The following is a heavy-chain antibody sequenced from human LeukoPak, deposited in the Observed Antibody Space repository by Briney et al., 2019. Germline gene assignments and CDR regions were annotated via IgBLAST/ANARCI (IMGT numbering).Heavy chain of an antibody. V-gene: IGHV3-48*03. CDR2: ISRSGSLI. J-gene: IGHJ4*02. CDR1: GFTFSSYE. Sequence: GGSLRLSCAASGFTFSSYELNWVRQAPGKGLEWVSYISRSGSLIYYTDSVKGRFTISRDNAKNSLYLQMSSLRAEDTAVYYCARGVRYGSTYYFDYWGQGTLVTVSS. D-gene: IGHD3-10*01. CDR3: ARGVRYGSTYYFDY.